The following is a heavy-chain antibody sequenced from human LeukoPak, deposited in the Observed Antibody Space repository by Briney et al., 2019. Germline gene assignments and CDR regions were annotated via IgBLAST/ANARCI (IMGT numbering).Heavy chain of an antibody. J-gene: IGHJ5*02. V-gene: IGHV1-69*13. Sequence: GASVKVSCKTSGGTFTSYAITWVRQAPGQGLEWMGKIIPISGTTNYAQKFQGRVTFTADESTSTAHMELSSLRSEDTALYYCARKLRLGGNWFDPWGQGTLVTVSS. CDR2: IIPISGTT. CDR1: GGTFTSYA. CDR3: ARKLRLGGNWFDP. D-gene: IGHD1-26*01.